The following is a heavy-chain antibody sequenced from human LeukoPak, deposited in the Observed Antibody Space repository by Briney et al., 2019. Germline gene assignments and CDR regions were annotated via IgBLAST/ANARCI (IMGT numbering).Heavy chain of an antibody. D-gene: IGHD3-22*01. J-gene: IGHJ4*02. CDR2: IYDSGST. Sequence: SETLSLTCTVSGGSISSYHWSWFRQAPGKGLEWIGYIYDSGSTNFNPSLKSRVTISVDTSKNQFSLKLSSVTAADTAVYYCARGGYYDSSGYYPEPLDYWGQGTLVTVSS. CDR3: ARGGYYDSSGYYPEPLDY. CDR1: GGSISSYH. V-gene: IGHV4-59*12.